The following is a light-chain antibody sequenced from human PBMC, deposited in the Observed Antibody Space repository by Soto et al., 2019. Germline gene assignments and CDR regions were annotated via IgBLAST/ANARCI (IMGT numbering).Light chain of an antibody. J-gene: IGLJ2*01. V-gene: IGLV1-40*01. CDR1: SANIGAGYD. CDR2: GNS. CDR3: QSYDNCLSGYVP. Sequence: QSVLTQPPSVSGAPGQRVTISCTGGSANIGAGYDVHWYQQLPGTAPKLLIYGNSNRPSGVPDRFSGSKSGTSASLAITGLQAEDEADYYCQSYDNCLSGYVPFGAGTQLTVL.